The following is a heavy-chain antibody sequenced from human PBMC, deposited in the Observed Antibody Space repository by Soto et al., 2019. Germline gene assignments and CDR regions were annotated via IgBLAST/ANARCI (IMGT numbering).Heavy chain of an antibody. CDR3: ARDVVVVAATLLPDAFDI. D-gene: IGHD2-15*01. Sequence: GGSLRLSCAASGFTFTTAWINWVRQAPGKGLEWVSYISSSSSTIYYADSVKGRFTISRDNAKNSLYLQMNSLRDEDTAVYYCARDVVVVAATLLPDAFDIWGQGTMVTVSS. J-gene: IGHJ3*02. CDR1: GFTFTTAW. V-gene: IGHV3-48*02. CDR2: ISSSSSTI.